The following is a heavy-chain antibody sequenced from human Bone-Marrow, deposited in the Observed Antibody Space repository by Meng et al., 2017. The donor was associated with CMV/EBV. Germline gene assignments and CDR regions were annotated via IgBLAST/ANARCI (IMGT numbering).Heavy chain of an antibody. CDR2: INPNTGDT. J-gene: IGHJ4*02. CDR1: GYTFNDYY. Sequence: ASVKVSCKASGYTFNDYYISWVRQAPGQGLEWMGWINPNTGDTSYAQKFQGTVTMTRDSSINTAYMELSSLRSEDTAVYYCARTIFGLFDYWGQGTLVTVSS. D-gene: IGHD3-3*01. CDR3: ARTIFGLFDY. V-gene: IGHV1-2*02.